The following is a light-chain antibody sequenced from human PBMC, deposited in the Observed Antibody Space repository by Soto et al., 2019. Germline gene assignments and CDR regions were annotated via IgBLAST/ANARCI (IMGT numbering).Light chain of an antibody. J-gene: IGKJ1*01. V-gene: IGKV3-20*01. Sequence: EIVMTQSPATLSVAPGERVTLSCRASESVSTNLAWYQQKPGQAPRLLIYGASSRATGIPDRFSGSGSGTDFTLTISRLEPEDFAVYYCQQYGSSPLTFGQGTKVDI. CDR2: GAS. CDR3: QQYGSSPLT. CDR1: ESVSTN.